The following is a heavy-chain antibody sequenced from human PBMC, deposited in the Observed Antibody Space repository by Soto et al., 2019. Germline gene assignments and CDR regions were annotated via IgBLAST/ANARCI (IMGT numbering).Heavy chain of an antibody. J-gene: IGHJ6*02. V-gene: IGHV3-23*01. CDR1: GFTFSSYA. Sequence: LRLSCAASGFTFSSYAMSWVRQAPGKGLEWVSAISGSGGSTYYADSVKGRFTISRDNSKNTLYLQMNSLRAEDTAVYYCARRQISPPTRGAATARGAMDVWGQGTTVTVSS. D-gene: IGHD6-13*01. CDR3: ARRQISPPTRGAATARGAMDV. CDR2: ISGSGGST.